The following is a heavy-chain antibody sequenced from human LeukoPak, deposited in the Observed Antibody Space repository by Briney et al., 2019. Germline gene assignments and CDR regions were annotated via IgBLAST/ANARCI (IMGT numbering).Heavy chain of an antibody. CDR1: GFTFSSYS. CDR2: IRSKAYGGTT. D-gene: IGHD3-22*01. J-gene: IGHJ3*02. Sequence: GGSLRLSCAASGFTFSSYSMNWVRQAPGKGLEWVGFIRSKAYGGTTKNAASVKGRFTISRDDSRSIAYLQMNSLKTEDTAVYYCTRRYNYDSSGYYYVRDAFDIWGQGTMVTVSS. V-gene: IGHV3-49*04. CDR3: TRRYNYDSSGYYYVRDAFDI.